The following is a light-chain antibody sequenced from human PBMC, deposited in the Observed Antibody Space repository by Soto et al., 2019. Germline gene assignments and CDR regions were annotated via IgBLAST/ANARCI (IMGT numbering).Light chain of an antibody. J-gene: IGLJ3*02. CDR3: GSWDTSLSVVV. CDR2: DNS. Sequence: QSVLTQPPSVSASAGQSGTSSCSGTTANIGNNFVSWYQQFPRQSPKLLIYDNSKRPSGIPDRFSGSKSDTSGTLDITGLQPGDEADYYCGSWDTSLSVVVFGGGTKVTVL. CDR1: TANIGNNF. V-gene: IGLV1-51*01.